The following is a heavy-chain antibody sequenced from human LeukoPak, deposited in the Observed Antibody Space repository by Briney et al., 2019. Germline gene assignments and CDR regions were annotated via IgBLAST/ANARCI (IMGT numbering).Heavy chain of an antibody. Sequence: PGGSLRLSCAASGFSFSSYDMNWVRQAPGKGLEWITYITISGSTIYYADSVKGRFTISRDNAKNSLYLQTNSLRAEDTAVYYCARDGHCSGGACNFDYWGQGTLVTVSS. CDR2: ITISGSTI. V-gene: IGHV3-48*03. J-gene: IGHJ4*02. CDR1: GFSFSSYD. D-gene: IGHD2-8*02. CDR3: ARDGHCSGGACNFDY.